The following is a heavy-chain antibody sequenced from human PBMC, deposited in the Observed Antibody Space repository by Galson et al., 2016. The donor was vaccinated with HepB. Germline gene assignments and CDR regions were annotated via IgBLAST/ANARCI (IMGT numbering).Heavy chain of an antibody. CDR1: GYTFTGYY. D-gene: IGHD2-2*01. V-gene: IGHV1-2*02. Sequence: VSCKASGYTFTGYYMHWVRQAPGQGLEWMGRINPNSGGTNYAQKFQGRVIMTTEKSTSTAYMELSSLRSDDTAVYYCARVVDVEVTVATWSWFDPWGQGTLVTVSS. CDR3: ARVVDVEVTVATWSWFDP. CDR2: INPNSGGT. J-gene: IGHJ5*02.